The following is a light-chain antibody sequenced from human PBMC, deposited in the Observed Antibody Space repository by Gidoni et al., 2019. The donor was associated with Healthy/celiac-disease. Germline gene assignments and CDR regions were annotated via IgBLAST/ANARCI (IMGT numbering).Light chain of an antibody. V-gene: IGKV3-11*01. J-gene: IGKJ4*01. Sequence: EIVFTQSPATLSLSPGERATLSCRSSQSVSSYLAWYQQKPGQAPRLLIYDASNRATGIPARFSGSGSGTDFNLTISSLEPEDFAVYYCQQRSNWPPLTFGGGTKVEIK. CDR3: QQRSNWPPLT. CDR1: QSVSSY. CDR2: DAS.